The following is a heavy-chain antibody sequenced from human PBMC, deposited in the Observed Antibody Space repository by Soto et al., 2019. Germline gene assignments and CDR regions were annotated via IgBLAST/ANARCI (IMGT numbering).Heavy chain of an antibody. J-gene: IGHJ1*01. Sequence: EEQLVESGGGLVEPGGSLRLSCAASGFTFSNAWMTWVRQAPGKGLEWVGRIKRTADGGTTDYAAPVKDRYTISRDDSENTLYLQTSSLKTEATVLYYCAKGEYSSSLYFQQGGQGTLVTVSS. CDR3: AKGEYSSSLYFQQ. CDR2: IKRTADGGTT. D-gene: IGHD6-6*01. V-gene: IGHV3-15*01. CDR1: GFTFSNAW.